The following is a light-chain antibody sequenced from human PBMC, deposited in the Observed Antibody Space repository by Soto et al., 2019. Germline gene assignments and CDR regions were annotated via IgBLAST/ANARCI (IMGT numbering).Light chain of an antibody. J-gene: IGLJ2*01. CDR3: SSYTSSSTLE. Sequence: QSALTQPASVSGSPGQSITNSCTGTSSDVGGYNYVSWYQQHPGKAPKLMIYEVTNRPSGVSNRFSGSKSGNTAALTISGLQAEDEADYYCSSYTSSSTLEFGGGTKLTVL. CDR2: EVT. V-gene: IGLV2-14*01. CDR1: SSDVGGYNY.